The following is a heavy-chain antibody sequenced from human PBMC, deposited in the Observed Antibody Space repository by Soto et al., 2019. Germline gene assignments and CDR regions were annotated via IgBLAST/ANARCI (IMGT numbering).Heavy chain of an antibody. CDR1: GFTFSSYG. D-gene: IGHD4-17*01. CDR2: IWYDGSNK. CDR3: ARGDDYGDYVGYYYYGMDV. Sequence: QVQLVESGGGVVQPGRSLRLSCAASGFTFSSYGMHWVRQAPGKRLEWVAVIWYDGSNKYYADSVKGRFTISRDNSKNTLYLQMNSLRAEDTAVYYCARGDDYGDYVGYYYYGMDVWGQGTTVTVSS. J-gene: IGHJ6*02. V-gene: IGHV3-33*01.